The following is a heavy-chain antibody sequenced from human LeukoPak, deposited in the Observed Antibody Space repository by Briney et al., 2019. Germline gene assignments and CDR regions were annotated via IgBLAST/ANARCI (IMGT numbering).Heavy chain of an antibody. D-gene: IGHD4-17*01. CDR3: AKREADYGDYVYFQH. V-gene: IGHV3-30*18. CDR1: GFTFSSYG. CDR2: ISYDGSNK. Sequence: PGGSLRLSCAASGFTFSSYGMRWVRQAPGKGLEWVAVISYDGSNKYYADSVKGRFTISRDNSKNTLHLQMNSLRAEDTAVYYCAKREADYGDYVYFQHWGQGTLVTVSS. J-gene: IGHJ1*01.